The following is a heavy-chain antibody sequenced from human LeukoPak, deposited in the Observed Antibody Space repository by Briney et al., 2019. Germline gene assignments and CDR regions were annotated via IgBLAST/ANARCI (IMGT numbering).Heavy chain of an antibody. Sequence: PGGSLRLSCAASGFTFSNSWMNWVRQAPGKGLEWVASIKEDGSEKYYVDSVKGRFTISRDNAKNSLYLQMNSLRAEDTALYYCARVRGDYSYYYMDVWGKGTTVTVSS. V-gene: IGHV3-7*01. J-gene: IGHJ6*03. CDR2: IKEDGSEK. D-gene: IGHD1-26*01. CDR1: GFTFSNSW. CDR3: ARVRGDYSYYYMDV.